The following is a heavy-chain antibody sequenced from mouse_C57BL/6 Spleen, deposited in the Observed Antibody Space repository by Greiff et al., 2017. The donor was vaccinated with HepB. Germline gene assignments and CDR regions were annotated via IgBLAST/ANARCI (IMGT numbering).Heavy chain of an antibody. CDR2: IDPENGDT. CDR1: GFNIKDDY. J-gene: IGHJ4*01. V-gene: IGHV14-4*01. CDR3: TTDYSNSYYYAMDY. D-gene: IGHD2-5*01. Sequence: VHVKQSGAELVRPGASVKLSCTASGFNIKDDYMHWVKQRPEQGLEWIGWIDPENGDTEYASKFQGKATITADTSSNTAYLQLSSLTSEDTAVYYCTTDYSNSYYYAMDYWGQGTSVTVSS.